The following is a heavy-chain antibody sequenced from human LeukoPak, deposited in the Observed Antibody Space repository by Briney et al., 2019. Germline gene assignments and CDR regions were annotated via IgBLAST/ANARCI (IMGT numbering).Heavy chain of an antibody. V-gene: IGHV3-23*01. CDR3: ALDRSGWYFLDY. D-gene: IGHD6-19*01. CDR1: GFTFSSYA. Sequence: GGSLRLSCAASGFTFSSYAMSWVRQAPGKGLEWVSAISGSGGSTYYADSVKGRFTISRDNSKNTLYLQMNSLRAEDTAVYYCALDRSGWYFLDYWGQGTLVTVSS. J-gene: IGHJ4*02. CDR2: ISGSGGST.